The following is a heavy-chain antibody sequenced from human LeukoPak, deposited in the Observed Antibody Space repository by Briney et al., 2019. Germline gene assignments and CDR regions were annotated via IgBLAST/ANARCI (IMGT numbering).Heavy chain of an antibody. D-gene: IGHD3-10*01. CDR3: AREGYYGSGSPPSLYFDY. V-gene: IGHV3-30-3*01. Sequence: PGGSLRLSCAASGFTFRNYVIHWVRQAPGKGLEWVAVTSSDLNVKLYADSVKGRFTISRDNSRSTLYLQMYSLRPEDTAIYYCAREGYYGSGSPPSLYFDYWGQGTLVTVSS. CDR2: TSSDLNVK. J-gene: IGHJ4*02. CDR1: GFTFRNYV.